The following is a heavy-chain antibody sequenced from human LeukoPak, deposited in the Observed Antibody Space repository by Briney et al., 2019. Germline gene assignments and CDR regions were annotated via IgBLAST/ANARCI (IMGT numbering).Heavy chain of an antibody. CDR2: TYTSGTT. CDR3: AGELGKWQQDFYYNMDV. V-gene: IGHV4-61*02. CDR1: GVSINSGGYY. J-gene: IGHJ6*02. D-gene: IGHD5-24*01. Sequence: SQTLSLTCTVSGVSINSGGYYWTWIRQPAGKGLEWIGRTYTSGTTNYNPSLKSLVTISLDTSKNRFSLNLTSVTAADTAVYYCAGELGKWQQDFYYNMDVWGQGTTVTVSS.